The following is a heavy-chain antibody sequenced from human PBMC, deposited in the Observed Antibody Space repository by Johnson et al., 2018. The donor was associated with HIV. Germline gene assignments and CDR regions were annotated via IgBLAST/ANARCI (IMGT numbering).Heavy chain of an antibody. CDR3: ARDNEDIVLVGAFDI. V-gene: IGHV3-66*01. CDR1: GFTVSRNY. J-gene: IGHJ3*02. CDR2: IYSGGDT. D-gene: IGHD2-8*02. Sequence: VQLVESGGGLVQPGGSLRLSCAASGFTVSRNYMNWVRQAPGKGLEWVSVIYSGGDTYYAESVKGRFTISRDNFKNTLYLQMNSLRAEDTAVYYCARDNEDIVLVGAFDIWGQGTMVTVSS.